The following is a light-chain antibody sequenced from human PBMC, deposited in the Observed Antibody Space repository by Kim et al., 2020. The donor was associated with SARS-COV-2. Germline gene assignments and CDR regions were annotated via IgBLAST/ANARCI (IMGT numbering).Light chain of an antibody. CDR3: SSYTSSSTLAYV. CDR2: DVS. CDR1: SSDVGGYNY. V-gene: IGLV2-14*03. Sequence: SITISCTGTSSDVGGYNYVSWYQQHPGKAPKLMIYDVSNRPSGVSNRFSGSKSDNTASLTISGLQAEDEADYYCSSYTSSSTLAYVFGTGTKVTVL. J-gene: IGLJ1*01.